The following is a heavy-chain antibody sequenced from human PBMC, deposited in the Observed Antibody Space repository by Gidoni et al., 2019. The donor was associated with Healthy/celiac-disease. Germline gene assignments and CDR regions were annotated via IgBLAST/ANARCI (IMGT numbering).Heavy chain of an antibody. CDR3: AKGPFRVVIGRGRVPDAFDI. J-gene: IGHJ3*02. D-gene: IGHD3-3*01. Sequence: EVQLLESGGGLVQPGGSLRLSCDASGFNFSSYAMSWVRQAPGKGLEWVSAISGSGGSTYYADSVNGRFTISRDNSKNTLYLQMTSRRAEDTALYYCAKGPFRVVIGRGRVPDAFDIWGQGTMVTVSS. CDR1: GFNFSSYA. V-gene: IGHV3-23*01. CDR2: ISGSGGST.